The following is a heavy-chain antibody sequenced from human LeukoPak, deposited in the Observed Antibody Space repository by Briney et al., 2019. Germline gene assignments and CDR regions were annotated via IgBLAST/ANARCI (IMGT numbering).Heavy chain of an antibody. CDR2: ISSSGST. Sequence: SETLSLTCTVSGDSISSGDYYWSWIRQPAGKGLEWIGRISSSGSTNYNPSLKSRVTISVDTSKNQFSLKLSSVTAADTAVYFCARGPYSYDSSGAFDIWGQGAMVTVSS. D-gene: IGHD3-22*01. CDR3: ARGPYSYDSSGAFDI. CDR1: GDSISSGDYY. J-gene: IGHJ3*02. V-gene: IGHV4-61*02.